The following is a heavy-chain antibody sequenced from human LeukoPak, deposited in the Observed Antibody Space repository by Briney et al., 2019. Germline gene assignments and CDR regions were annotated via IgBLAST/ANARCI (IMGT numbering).Heavy chain of an antibody. CDR3: ARGYGSSWYDSFDY. V-gene: IGHV4-34*01. D-gene: IGHD6-13*01. CDR1: GGSFSGYY. CDR2: INHSGST. J-gene: IGHJ4*02. Sequence: SETLSLTCAVYGGSFSGYYWSWIRQPPGKGLEWIGEINHSGSTNYNPSLKSRVTISVDTSKNQFSLKLSSVTAADTAVYYCARGYGSSWYDSFDYWGQGTLVTVSS.